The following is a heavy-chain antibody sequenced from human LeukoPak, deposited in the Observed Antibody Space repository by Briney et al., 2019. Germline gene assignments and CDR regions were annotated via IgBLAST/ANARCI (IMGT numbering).Heavy chain of an antibody. CDR3: AREGYCSGGSCPYYFDY. V-gene: IGHV3-21*01. CDR1: GFTFSSYS. CDR2: ISSSSSYI. D-gene: IGHD2-15*01. Sequence: PGGSLRLSCAASGFTFSSYSMNWVRQAPEKGLEWVSSISSSSSYIYYADSVKGRFTIPRDNAKNSLYLQMNSLRAEDTAVYYCAREGYCSGGSCPYYFDYWGQGTLVTVSS. J-gene: IGHJ4*02.